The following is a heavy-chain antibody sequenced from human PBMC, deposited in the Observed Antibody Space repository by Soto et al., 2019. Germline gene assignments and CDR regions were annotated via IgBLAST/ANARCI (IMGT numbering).Heavy chain of an antibody. Sequence: QVQLVQSGAEVKRPGASVKVSCKASGDTFNNHFLHWVRQAPGNGLEWMGMINPRSGSATYAQKFTDTVTITRDTSTTTVHMEVTSLRSEDTATYYCARDPRGTVVGYYYYAMDVWGQGTTVTVSS. CDR2: INPRSGSA. CDR3: ARDPRGTVVGYYYYAMDV. V-gene: IGHV1-46*02. J-gene: IGHJ6*02. CDR1: GDTFNNHF. D-gene: IGHD1-1*01.